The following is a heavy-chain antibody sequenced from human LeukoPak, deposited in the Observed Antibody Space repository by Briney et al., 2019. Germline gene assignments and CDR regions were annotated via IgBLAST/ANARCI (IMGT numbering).Heavy chain of an antibody. CDR3: ARRAWGTMVRGVTHYYYMDV. CDR2: IYPGDSDT. V-gene: IGHV5-51*01. J-gene: IGHJ6*03. Sequence: PGESLKISCKGSGYSFTSYWIGWVRQMPGKGLEWMGIIYPGDSDTRYSPSFQGQVTISADKSISTAYLQWSSLKASDTAMYYCARRAWGTMVRGVTHYYYMDVWGKGTTVTVSS. D-gene: IGHD3-10*01. CDR1: GYSFTSYW.